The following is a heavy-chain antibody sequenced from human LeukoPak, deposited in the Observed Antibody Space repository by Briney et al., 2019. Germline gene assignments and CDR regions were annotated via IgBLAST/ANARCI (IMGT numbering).Heavy chain of an antibody. CDR3: AREVAVAGRTGYFDL. Sequence: GGSLRLSCAASGFTFSSYGMHWVRQAPGKGLEWVAVIWYDGSNKYYADSVKGRFTISRDNSKNTQYLQMNSLRAEDTAVYYCAREVAVAGRTGYFDLWGRGTLVTVSS. J-gene: IGHJ2*01. V-gene: IGHV3-33*01. CDR2: IWYDGSNK. CDR1: GFTFSSYG. D-gene: IGHD6-19*01.